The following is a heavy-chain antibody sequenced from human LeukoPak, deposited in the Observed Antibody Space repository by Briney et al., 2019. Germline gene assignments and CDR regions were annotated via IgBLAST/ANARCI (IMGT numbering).Heavy chain of an antibody. CDR2: IESDGSSR. Sequence: GGSLRLSCAASGFTFSAYWMHWVRQAPGKGLVWVSRIESDGSSRNCADSVKGRFTISRDNAKNTLYLQMNSLKAEDTAMYYCGRMDGGNYWGQGTLVTVSS. CDR1: GFTFSAYW. J-gene: IGHJ4*02. V-gene: IGHV3-74*01. CDR3: GRMDGGNY. D-gene: IGHD3-16*01.